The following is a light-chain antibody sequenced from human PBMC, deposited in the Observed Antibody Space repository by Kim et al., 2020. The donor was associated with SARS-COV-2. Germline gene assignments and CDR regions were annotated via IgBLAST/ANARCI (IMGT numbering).Light chain of an antibody. J-gene: IGKJ2*01. CDR2: QAS. CDR1: QTISTW. CDR3: QQYNSSPYT. Sequence: SASGGERVRITCRASQTISTWLAWYQQKPGKAPKLLIYQASSLESGVPSSFSGSGSGTEFTLTISSLQPDDFATYYCQQYNSSPYTFGQGTKLEI. V-gene: IGKV1-5*03.